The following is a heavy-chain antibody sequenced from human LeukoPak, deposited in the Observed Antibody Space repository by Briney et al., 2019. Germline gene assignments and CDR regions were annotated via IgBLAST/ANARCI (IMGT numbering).Heavy chain of an antibody. CDR3: AKPSNSKQWLVQRRGNYFDY. CDR2: ISYDGSNK. J-gene: IGHJ4*02. Sequence: PGGSLRLSRAASGFTFSSYGMHWVRQAPGKGLEWVAVISYDGSNKYYADSVKGRFTISRDNSKNTLYLQMNSLRAEDTAVYYCAKPSNSKQWLVQRRGNYFDYWGQGTLVTVSS. D-gene: IGHD6-19*01. V-gene: IGHV3-30*18. CDR1: GFTFSSYG.